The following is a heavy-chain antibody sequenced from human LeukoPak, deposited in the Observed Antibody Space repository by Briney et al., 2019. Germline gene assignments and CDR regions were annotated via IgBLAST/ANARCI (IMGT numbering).Heavy chain of an antibody. D-gene: IGHD4-11*01. CDR3: ARAPVTTHYYYMDV. Sequence: ASVKVSCKASGYTFTSYYMHWVRQAPGQGLEWMGIINPSGGSTSYAQKFQGRVTMTRDTSTSTAYMELRSLRSDDTAVYYCARAPVTTHYYYMDVWGKGTTVTVSS. CDR2: INPSGGST. V-gene: IGHV1-46*01. CDR1: GYTFTSYY. J-gene: IGHJ6*03.